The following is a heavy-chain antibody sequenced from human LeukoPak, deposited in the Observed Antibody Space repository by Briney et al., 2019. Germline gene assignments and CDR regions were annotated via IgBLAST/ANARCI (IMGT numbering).Heavy chain of an antibody. Sequence: ASVKVSCKVSGYTLTELSMHWVRQAPGKGLEWMGGSDPEDGETIYAQKFQGRVTMTEDTSTDTAYMELSSLRSEDTAVYYCATDRPGSVTGVYYFDYWGQGTLVTVSS. J-gene: IGHJ4*02. CDR3: ATDRPGSVTGVYYFDY. CDR2: SDPEDGET. V-gene: IGHV1-24*01. D-gene: IGHD7-27*01. CDR1: GYTLTELS.